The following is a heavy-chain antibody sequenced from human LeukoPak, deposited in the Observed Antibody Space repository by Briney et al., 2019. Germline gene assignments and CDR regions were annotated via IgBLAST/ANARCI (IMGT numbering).Heavy chain of an antibody. V-gene: IGHV3-21*01. D-gene: IGHD6-13*01. CDR3: ARFIAAPYYFDY. Sequence: GGSLRLSCAASGFTFSSYSMNWVRQAPGKGLEWVSFISSSRSYIYYADSVKGRFTISRDNAKNSLYLQMNSLRAEDTAVHYCARFIAAPYYFDYWGRGTLVTVSS. CDR1: GFTFSSYS. J-gene: IGHJ4*02. CDR2: ISSSRSYI.